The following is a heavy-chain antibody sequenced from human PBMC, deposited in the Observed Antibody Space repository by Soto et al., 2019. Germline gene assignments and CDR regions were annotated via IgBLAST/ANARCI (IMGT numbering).Heavy chain of an antibody. CDR3: ARDSVTRVSADIPARDV. J-gene: IGHJ6*03. D-gene: IGHD3-3*01. CDR2: IGEGGVSR. CDR1: GFNFSTYA. V-gene: IGHV3-23*01. Sequence: SGFNFSTYAMSGVRQAPGNGLEWVSVIGEGGVSRVSADAVKGRFTISRDNSTNKLHAQILRLRVDDTAMHYCARDSVTRVSADIPARDVWGKGLTGTV.